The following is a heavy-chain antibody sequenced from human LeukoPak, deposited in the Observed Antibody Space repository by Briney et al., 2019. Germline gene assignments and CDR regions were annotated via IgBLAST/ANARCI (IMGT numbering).Heavy chain of an antibody. V-gene: IGHV3-7*01. J-gene: IGHJ3*02. Sequence: PGGSLRLFCAASGFTFSSYWMSWVRQAPGKGLEWVANIKQDGSEKYYVDSVKGRFTISRDNAKNSLYLQMNSMRAEDTAVYYCARAVVVVAATAPDAFDIWGQGTMVTVSS. CDR3: ARAVVVVAATAPDAFDI. D-gene: IGHD2-15*01. CDR1: GFTFSSYW. CDR2: IKQDGSEK.